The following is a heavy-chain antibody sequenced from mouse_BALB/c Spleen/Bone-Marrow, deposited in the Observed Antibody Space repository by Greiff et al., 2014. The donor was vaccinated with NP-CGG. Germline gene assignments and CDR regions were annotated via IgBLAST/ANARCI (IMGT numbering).Heavy chain of an antibody. D-gene: IGHD1-2*01. J-gene: IGHJ3*01. CDR1: GYTFTDYN. Sequence: VQLKESGPELVKPGASVKISCKASGYTFTDYNMHWVKQSHGKSLEWIGYIYPYNGGTGYNQKFKSKATLTVDNSSSTAYMELRSLTSEDSAVYYCARRFITTAPWFAYWGQGTLVTVSA. CDR3: ARRFITTAPWFAY. CDR2: IYPYNGGT. V-gene: IGHV1S29*02.